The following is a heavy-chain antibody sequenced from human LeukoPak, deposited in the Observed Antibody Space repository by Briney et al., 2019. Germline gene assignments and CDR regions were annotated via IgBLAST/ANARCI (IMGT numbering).Heavy chain of an antibody. J-gene: IGHJ4*02. CDR1: GYSFTSYW. CDR3: ARTLGYYDSSGYRRGWYFDY. V-gene: IGHV5-51*01. Sequence: GESLKTSCKGSGYSFTSYWIGWVRQMPGKGLEWMGIIYPGDSDTRYSPSFQGQVTISADRSISTAYLQWSSLKASDTAMYYCARTLGYYDSSGYRRGWYFDYWGQGTLVTVSS. D-gene: IGHD3-22*01. CDR2: IYPGDSDT.